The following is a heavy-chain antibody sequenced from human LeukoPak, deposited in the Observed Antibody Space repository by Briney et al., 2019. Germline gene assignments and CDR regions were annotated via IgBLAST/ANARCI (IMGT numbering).Heavy chain of an antibody. Sequence: GGSLRPSCAASGFTFSTYWMSWVRQAPGRGLEWVANIKQDGSEKYYVDSVKGRFTISRDNAKNSLYLQMNSLRAEDTAIYYCATISAQTFDIWGQGTLVSVSS. CDR1: GFTFSTYW. D-gene: IGHD5-24*01. CDR2: IKQDGSEK. J-gene: IGHJ3*02. CDR3: ATISAQTFDI. V-gene: IGHV3-7*01.